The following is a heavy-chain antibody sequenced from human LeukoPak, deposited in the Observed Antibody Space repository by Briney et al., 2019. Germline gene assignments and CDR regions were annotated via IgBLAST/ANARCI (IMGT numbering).Heavy chain of an antibody. CDR3: ARGRGGSGSYYIFAGLGVSGELRY. J-gene: IGHJ4*02. V-gene: IGHV1-8*01. CDR1: GYTFPSYD. D-gene: IGHD3-10*01. Sequence: ASVKVSCKASGYTFPSYDINWVRQATGQGLDGMGWVNPNSGNTGYAQKFQGRVTMVSKTSMNQVYMKLSSLRSEDTAVYYCARGRGGSGSYYIFAGLGVSGELRYWGQGTLVTVSS. CDR2: VNPNSGNT.